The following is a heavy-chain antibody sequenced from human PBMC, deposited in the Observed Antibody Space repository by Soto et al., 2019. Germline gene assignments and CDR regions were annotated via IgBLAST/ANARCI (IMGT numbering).Heavy chain of an antibody. V-gene: IGHV5-51*01. Sequence: GVLLRVSKKGSEYNFTSFWVGCVRQMPGKGLESMGIIYPGDSDTRYSPSFQGQVTISADKSISTAYLQWSSLKASDTAMYYCARSYCGGDCYSSIFDYWGQGTLVPVYS. CDR2: IYPGDSDT. CDR1: EYNFTSFW. D-gene: IGHD2-21*02. CDR3: ARSYCGGDCYSSIFDY. J-gene: IGHJ4*02.